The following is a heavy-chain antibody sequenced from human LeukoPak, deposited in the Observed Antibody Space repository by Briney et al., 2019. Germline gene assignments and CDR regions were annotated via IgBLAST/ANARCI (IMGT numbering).Heavy chain of an antibody. D-gene: IGHD4-17*01. V-gene: IGHV4-59*01. Sequence: SETLSLTCTVSGGSISTYYWSWIRQPPGKGPEWIGYIYYSGRTNYNPSLKSRVTISVDTSKNQFSLKLSSVTAADTAVYYCARSGSNYGAPERWGQGTLVTVSS. J-gene: IGHJ4*02. CDR3: ARSGSNYGAPER. CDR2: IYYSGRT. CDR1: GGSISTYY.